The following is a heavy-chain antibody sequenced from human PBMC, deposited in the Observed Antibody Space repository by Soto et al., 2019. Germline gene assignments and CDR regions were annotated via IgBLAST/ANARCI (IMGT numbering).Heavy chain of an antibody. J-gene: IGHJ5*01. CDR3: ARNTTRLGWFDS. CDR1: GDSIKSGHNY. CDR2: IYYVGST. Sequence: QVQLQESGPGQVKPSQNLSLSCTVSGDSIKSGHNYWSWIRQPPGKGLEWIGNIYYVGSTSYNPSLKSRLTISVDTSRNQFSLKLSSVTAADTAIYYCARNTTRLGWFDSWGQGIQVTVSS. V-gene: IGHV4-30-4*08. D-gene: IGHD7-27*01.